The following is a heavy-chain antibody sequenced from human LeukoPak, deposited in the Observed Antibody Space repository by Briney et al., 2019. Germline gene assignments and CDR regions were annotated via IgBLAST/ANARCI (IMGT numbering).Heavy chain of an antibody. V-gene: IGHV1-2*02. CDR1: GYTFTGYY. Sequence: APVKVSCKASGYTFTGYYMHWVRQAPGQGLEWMGWINPNSGGTNYAQKFQGRVTMTRDTSISTAYMELSRLRSDDTAVYYCGRGRGWMIRFGGVIEGGYFDYWGQGTLVTVSS. J-gene: IGHJ4*02. CDR3: GRGRGWMIRFGGVIEGGYFDY. CDR2: INPNSGGT. D-gene: IGHD3-16*02.